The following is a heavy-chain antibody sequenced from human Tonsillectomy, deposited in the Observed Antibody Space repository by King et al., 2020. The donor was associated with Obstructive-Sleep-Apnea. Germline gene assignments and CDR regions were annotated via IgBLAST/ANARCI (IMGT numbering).Heavy chain of an antibody. CDR2: IYPGDSDT. CDR3: ARQVLWFGELTYYYGMDV. CDR1: GYSFTSYW. Sequence: QLVQSGAEVKKPGESLKISCKGSGYSFTSYWIGWVRQMPGKGLEWMGIIYPGDSDTRYSPSFQGQVTISADKSISTAYLQWSSLKASDTAMYYCARQVLWFGELTYYYGMDVWGQGTTVTVSS. J-gene: IGHJ6*02. V-gene: IGHV5-51*01. D-gene: IGHD3-10*01.